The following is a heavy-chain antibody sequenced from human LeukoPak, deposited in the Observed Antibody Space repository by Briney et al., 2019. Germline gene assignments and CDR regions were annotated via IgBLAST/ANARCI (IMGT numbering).Heavy chain of an antibody. CDR2: IYTSGST. Sequence: SETLSLTCAVYGGSFSGYYWSWIRQPAGKGLEWIGRIYTSGSTNYNPSLKSRVTMSVDTSKNQFSLKLSSVTAADTAVYYCARDRYYYPFDYWGQGTLVTVSS. V-gene: IGHV4-4*07. CDR1: GGSFSGYY. J-gene: IGHJ4*02. D-gene: IGHD3-22*01. CDR3: ARDRYYYPFDY.